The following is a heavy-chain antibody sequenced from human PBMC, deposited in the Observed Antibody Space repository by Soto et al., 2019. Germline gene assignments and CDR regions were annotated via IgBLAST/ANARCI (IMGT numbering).Heavy chain of an antibody. D-gene: IGHD3-10*01. V-gene: IGHV4-59*01. J-gene: IGHJ6*02. CDR1: GGSISSYY. Sequence: SETLSLTCTVSGGSISSYYWSWIRQPPGKGLEWIGYIYYSGSTSYNPSLKSRVTISVDTSKNQFSLKLSSVTAADTAVYYCARERTLWFGEAYYHYGMDVWGQGTTVTVSS. CDR2: IYYSGST. CDR3: ARERTLWFGEAYYHYGMDV.